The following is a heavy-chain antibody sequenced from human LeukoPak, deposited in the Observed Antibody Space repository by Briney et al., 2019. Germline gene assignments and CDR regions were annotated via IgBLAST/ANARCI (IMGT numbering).Heavy chain of an antibody. CDR2: IRSTANGYAT. Sequence: GGSLRLSCAASGFTFSGSALHWVRQASGKGLEWVGRIRSTANGYATAYAASVKGRFTISRDDSKNTLYLQMNSLRAEDTAVYYCAKDGYSSSWPLFVSAYYFDYWGQGTLVTVSS. D-gene: IGHD6-13*01. J-gene: IGHJ4*02. CDR3: AKDGYSSSWPLFVSAYYFDY. CDR1: GFTFSGSA. V-gene: IGHV3-73*01.